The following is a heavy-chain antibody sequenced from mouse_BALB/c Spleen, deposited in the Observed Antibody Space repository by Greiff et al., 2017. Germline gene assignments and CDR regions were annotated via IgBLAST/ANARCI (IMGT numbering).Heavy chain of an antibody. D-gene: IGHD1-1*01. CDR2: IYPGDGDT. CDR3: ARSGNYYGSSYGAMDY. J-gene: IGHJ4*01. CDR1: GYAFSSSW. Sequence: QVQLQQSGPELVKPGASVKISCKASGYAFSSSWMNWVKQRPGQGLEWIGRIYPGDGDTNYNGKFKGKATLTADKSSSTAYMQLSSLTSVDSAVYFCARSGNYYGSSYGAMDYWGQGTSVTVSS. V-gene: IGHV1-82*01.